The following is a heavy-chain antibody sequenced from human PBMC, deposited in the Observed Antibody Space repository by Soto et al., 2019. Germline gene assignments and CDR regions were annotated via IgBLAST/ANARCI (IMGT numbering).Heavy chain of an antibody. CDR3: ARHRYYYDSSGSLVGAYFDY. J-gene: IGHJ4*02. D-gene: IGHD3-22*01. Sequence: SETLSLTCTVSGGSISSSSYYWGWIRQPPGKGLEWIGSIYYSGRTYYNPSLKSRVTISVDTSKNQLSLKLSSVTAADTAVYYCARHRYYYDSSGSLVGAYFDYWGQGTLVTVSS. CDR1: GGSISSSSYY. V-gene: IGHV4-39*01. CDR2: IYYSGRT.